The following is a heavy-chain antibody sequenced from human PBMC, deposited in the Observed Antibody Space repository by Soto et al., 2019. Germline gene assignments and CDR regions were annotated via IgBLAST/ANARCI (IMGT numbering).Heavy chain of an antibody. CDR2: IIPIFGTA. CDR3: AAPRGGSSSGRKHYYYYGMDV. V-gene: IGHV1-69*13. CDR1: GGTFSSYS. Sequence: SVKVSCKASGGTFSSYSISWVRQAPGQGLEWMGGIIPIFGTANYAQKFQGRVTITADESTSTAYMELSSLRSEDTAVYYCAAPRGGSSSGRKHYYYYGMDVWGQGTTVTVSS. D-gene: IGHD6-6*01. J-gene: IGHJ6*02.